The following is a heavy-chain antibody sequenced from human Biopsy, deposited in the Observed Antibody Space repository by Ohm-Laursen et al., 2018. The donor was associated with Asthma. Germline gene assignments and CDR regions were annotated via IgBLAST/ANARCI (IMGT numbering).Heavy chain of an antibody. CDR3: ARTYFDFLTGQVHDAFAM. D-gene: IGHD3-9*01. Sequence: GASVKVSCKASGYTFTGYYMHWVRQAPGHSLEWMGWINAANGNTKYSQKFQGRLTISRDTSASTAYMDLSSLRSEDTAVYYCARTYFDFLTGQVHDAFAMWGQGTMVTVSS. V-gene: IGHV1-3*01. J-gene: IGHJ3*02. CDR1: GYTFTGYY. CDR2: INAANGNT.